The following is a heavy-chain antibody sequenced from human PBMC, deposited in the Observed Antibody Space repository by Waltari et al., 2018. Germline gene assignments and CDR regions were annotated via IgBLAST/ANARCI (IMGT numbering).Heavy chain of an antibody. CDR2: IYYSGGT. D-gene: IGHD6-19*01. J-gene: IGHJ5*02. V-gene: IGHV4-39*01. CDR3: ARHSERGYSSGWS. CDR1: GGSISSSSYY. Sequence: QLQLQESGPGLVKPSETLSLTCTVSGGSISSSSYYWGWIRQPPGKGLEWIGSIYYSGGTYYNPSLKSRVTISVDTSKTQFSLKLSSVTAADTAVYYCARHSERGYSSGWSWGQGTLVTVSS.